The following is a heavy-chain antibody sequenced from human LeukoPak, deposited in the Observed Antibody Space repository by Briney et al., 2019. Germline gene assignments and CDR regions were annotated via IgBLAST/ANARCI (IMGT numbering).Heavy chain of an antibody. CDR1: GGTFSSYA. CDR3: ARTATVTTYYYYGMDV. J-gene: IGHJ6*02. V-gene: IGHV1-69*01. D-gene: IGHD4-11*01. Sequence: SVKVSCKASGGTFSSYAISWVRQAPGQGLEWMGGLIPIFGTANYAQKFQGRVTITADESTSTAYMELSSLRSEDAAVYYCARTATVTTYYYYGMDVWGQGTTVTVSS. CDR2: LIPIFGTA.